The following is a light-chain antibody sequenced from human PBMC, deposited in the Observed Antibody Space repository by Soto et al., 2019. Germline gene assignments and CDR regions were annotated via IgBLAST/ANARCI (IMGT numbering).Light chain of an antibody. CDR3: QQYNNWPPVT. J-gene: IGKJ1*01. V-gene: IGKV3-15*01. CDR2: GAS. Sequence: VMTQSPATLSVSPGERATLCCRASQSVSSNLAWYQQKPGQAPRLLIYGASTRATGIPARFSGSGSGTEFTLTISSLQSEDFAVYYCQQYNNWPPVTFGQGTKVDIK. CDR1: QSVSSN.